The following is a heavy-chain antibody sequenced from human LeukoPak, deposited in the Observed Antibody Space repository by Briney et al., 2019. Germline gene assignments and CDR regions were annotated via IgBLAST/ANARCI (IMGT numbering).Heavy chain of an antibody. Sequence: GGSLRLSCAASGFTSSSYGMHWVRQAPGKGLEWVAVISYDGSNKYYADSVKGRFTISRDNSKNTLYLQMNSPRAEDTAVYYCAKDHTYYYDSSGYYSIDYWGQGTLVTVSS. V-gene: IGHV3-30*18. CDR3: AKDHTYYYDSSGYYSIDY. D-gene: IGHD3-22*01. CDR2: ISYDGSNK. J-gene: IGHJ4*02. CDR1: GFTSSSYG.